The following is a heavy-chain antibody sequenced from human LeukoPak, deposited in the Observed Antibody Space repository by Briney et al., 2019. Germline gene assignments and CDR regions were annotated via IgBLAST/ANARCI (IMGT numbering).Heavy chain of an antibody. Sequence: GGSLRLSSAASGFTFSTYAMSWVRQAPGKGLEWVSAISGSGSHTYYADSVKGRFTISRDNSKNTLYLQMNSLRAEDTAVYYCAKIPAIEYGVFDYWGQGTLVTVSS. V-gene: IGHV3-23*01. J-gene: IGHJ4*02. D-gene: IGHD2/OR15-2a*01. CDR1: GFTFSTYA. CDR2: ISGSGSHT. CDR3: AKIPAIEYGVFDY.